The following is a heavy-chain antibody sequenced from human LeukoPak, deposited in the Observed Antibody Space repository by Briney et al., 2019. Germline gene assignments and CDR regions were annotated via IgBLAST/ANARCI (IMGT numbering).Heavy chain of an antibody. J-gene: IGHJ4*02. V-gene: IGHV3-21*01. Sequence: GGSLRLSCAASGFTFGSYSMNWVRQAPGKGLEWVSSISSSSYIYYADSVKGRFTISRDNAKNSLYLQMNSLRAEDTAVYYCASALYGSGTYEGYWGQGTLVTVSS. CDR1: GFTFGSYS. D-gene: IGHD3-10*01. CDR2: ISSSSYI. CDR3: ASALYGSGTYEGY.